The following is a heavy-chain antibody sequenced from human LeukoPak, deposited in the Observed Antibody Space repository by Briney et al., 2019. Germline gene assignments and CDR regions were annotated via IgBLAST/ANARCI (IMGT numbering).Heavy chain of an antibody. Sequence: PVASVKVSCKASGYTFTAYYMHWVRQAPGQGLEWMGWLNPNSGGTKYAQKFQGRVTMTRDTSTSTAYMELSSLNSDDTAVYYCARDRYGSILLWFGELFDYWGQGTLVTVSS. V-gene: IGHV1-2*02. J-gene: IGHJ4*02. CDR2: LNPNSGGT. CDR3: ARDRYGSILLWFGELFDY. CDR1: GYTFTAYY. D-gene: IGHD3-10*01.